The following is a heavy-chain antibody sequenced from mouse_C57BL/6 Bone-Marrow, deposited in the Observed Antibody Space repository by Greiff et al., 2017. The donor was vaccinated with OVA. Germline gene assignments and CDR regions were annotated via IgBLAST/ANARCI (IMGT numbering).Heavy chain of an antibody. CDR3: TGGYDVKDYFDY. J-gene: IGHJ2*01. V-gene: IGHV1-15*01. CDR2: IDPETGGT. D-gene: IGHD2-2*01. Sequence: QVQLQQSGAELVRPGASVTLSCKASGYTFTDYEMHWVKQTPVHGLEWIGAIDPETGGTAYNQKFKGKAILTADKSSSTAYMELRSLTSEDSAVYYCTGGYDVKDYFDYWGQGTTLTVSS. CDR1: GYTFTDYE.